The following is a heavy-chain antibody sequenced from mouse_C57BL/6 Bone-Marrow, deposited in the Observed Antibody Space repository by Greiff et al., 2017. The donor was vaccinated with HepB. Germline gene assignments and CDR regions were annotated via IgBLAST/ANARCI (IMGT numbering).Heavy chain of an antibody. Sequence: DVQLVESGGGLVKPGGSLKLSCAASGFTFSSYAMSWVRQTPEKRLEWVATISDGGSYTYYPDNVKGRFTISRDNAKNNLYLQMSHLKSEDTAMYYCAREPLSTMVTEGFAYWGQGTLVTVSA. CDR3: AREPLSTMVTEGFAY. CDR2: ISDGGSYT. V-gene: IGHV5-4*01. CDR1: GFTFSSYA. D-gene: IGHD2-2*01. J-gene: IGHJ3*01.